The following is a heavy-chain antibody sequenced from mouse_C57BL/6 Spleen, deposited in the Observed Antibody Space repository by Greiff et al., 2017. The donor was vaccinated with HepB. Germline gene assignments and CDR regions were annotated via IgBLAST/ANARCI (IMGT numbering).Heavy chain of an antibody. J-gene: IGHJ4*01. CDR3: ARHPHYYGSSYAMDY. V-gene: IGHV2-6-1*01. CDR1: GFSLTSYG. CDR2: IWSDGST. D-gene: IGHD1-1*01. Sequence: VQLQESGPGLVAPSQSLSITCTVSGFSLTSYGVHWVRQPPGKGLEWLVVIWSDGSTTYNSALKSRLSISKDNSKSQVFLKMNSLQTDDTAMYYCARHPHYYGSSYAMDYWGQGTSVTVSS.